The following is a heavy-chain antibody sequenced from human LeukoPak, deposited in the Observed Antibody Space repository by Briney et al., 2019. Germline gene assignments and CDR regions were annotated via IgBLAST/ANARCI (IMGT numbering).Heavy chain of an antibody. CDR2: IYSSGST. CDR1: GGSLSTYY. J-gene: IGHJ4*02. V-gene: IGHV4-4*07. D-gene: IGHD6-19*01. CDR3: ASFAWSSSGRSFDY. Sequence: PSETLSLTCTVSGGSLSTYYWSWIRQPAGKGLEWIGRIYSSGSTYYNPSLKSRVTISVDTSKNQFSLKLSSVTAADTAVYYCASFAWSSSGRSFDYWGQGTLVTVSS.